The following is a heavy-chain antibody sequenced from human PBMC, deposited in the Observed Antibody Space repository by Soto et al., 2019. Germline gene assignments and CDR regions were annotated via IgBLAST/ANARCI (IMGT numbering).Heavy chain of an antibody. CDR2: ISGGNGNT. Sequence: ASVKVSCKASGYMFTKSAMHWVRQAPGQRLEWMGWISGGNGNTKYSPMLQDRVTITRDTSASTAYMELSSLRSEDTALYYCARDGVAAGNINFDYWGQGTLVTVSS. CDR3: ARDGVAAGNINFDY. J-gene: IGHJ4*02. V-gene: IGHV1-3*01. CDR1: GYMFTKSA. D-gene: IGHD6-25*01.